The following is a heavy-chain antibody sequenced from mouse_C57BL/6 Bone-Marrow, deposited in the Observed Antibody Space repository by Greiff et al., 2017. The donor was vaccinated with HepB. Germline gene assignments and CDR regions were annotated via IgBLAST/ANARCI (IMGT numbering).Heavy chain of an antibody. D-gene: IGHD1-1*01. V-gene: IGHV2-2*01. CDR2: IWSGGST. CDR3: ASLVDYYGSRGFAY. CDR1: GFSLTSYG. Sequence: QVQLQQSGPGLVQPSQSLSITCTVSGFSLTSYGVHWVRQSPGKGLEWLGVIWSGGSTDYNAAFISRLSISKDNSKSQVFFKMNSLQADDTAIYYCASLVDYYGSRGFAYWGQGTLVTVSA. J-gene: IGHJ3*01.